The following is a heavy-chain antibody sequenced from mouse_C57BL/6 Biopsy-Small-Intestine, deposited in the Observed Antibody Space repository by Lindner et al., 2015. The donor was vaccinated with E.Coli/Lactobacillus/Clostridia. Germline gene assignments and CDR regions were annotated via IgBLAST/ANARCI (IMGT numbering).Heavy chain of an antibody. Sequence: VQLQESGAELAKPGASVKLSCKASGYTFTSYWMHWVKQRPGQGLEWIGCINPSSGYTKYNQKFKDKATLTADKSSSTAYMQLKSLTSEDSAVYYCAPYYYGSSLGYAYWGQGTLVTVSA. CDR2: INPSSGYT. CDR3: APYYYGSSLGYAY. V-gene: IGHV1-7*01. D-gene: IGHD1-1*01. CDR1: GYTFTSYW. J-gene: IGHJ3*01.